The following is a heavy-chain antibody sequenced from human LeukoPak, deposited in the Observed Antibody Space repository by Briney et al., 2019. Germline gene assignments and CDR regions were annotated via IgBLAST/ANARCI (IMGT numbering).Heavy chain of an antibody. D-gene: IGHD4-17*01. CDR2: IIPIFGTA. V-gene: IGHV1-69*05. CDR3: ARVSTVTTFEYFQH. Sequence: SVKASCKASGGTFSSYAISWVRQAPGQGLEWMGRIIPIFGTANYAQKFQGRVTITTDESTSTAYMELSSLRSEDTAVYYCARVSTVTTFEYFQHWGQGTLVTVSS. CDR1: GGTFSSYA. J-gene: IGHJ1*01.